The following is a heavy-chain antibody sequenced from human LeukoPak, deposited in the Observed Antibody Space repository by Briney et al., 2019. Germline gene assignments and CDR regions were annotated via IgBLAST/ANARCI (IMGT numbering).Heavy chain of an antibody. CDR1: GFTFSSYS. V-gene: IGHV3-21*01. Sequence: GGSLRLSCAASGFTFSSYSMNWVRQAPGKGLEWVSSISSSSSYIYYADSVKGRFTISRDNAKNSLYLQMNSLRAEDTAVYYCARGEDKRSSVFGIVASTWGQGTLVTVSS. CDR2: ISSSSSYI. J-gene: IGHJ5*02. D-gene: IGHD6-13*01. CDR3: ARGEDKRSSVFGIVAST.